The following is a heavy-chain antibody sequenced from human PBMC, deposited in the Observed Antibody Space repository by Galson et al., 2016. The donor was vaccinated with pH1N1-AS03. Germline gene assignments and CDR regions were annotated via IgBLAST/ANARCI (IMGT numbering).Heavy chain of an antibody. Sequence: SVKVSCKASGYTFTSHVVDWVRQAPGQSLEWMGWINTDTGYTKYSQKFQGRVTITKDTSATTAYMELNSLTSEATAVYYCARNSSGGGGLDHWGQGTLVTVSS. CDR1: GYTFTSHV. J-gene: IGHJ4*02. CDR2: INTDTGYT. D-gene: IGHD3-22*01. V-gene: IGHV1-3*04. CDR3: ARNSSGGGGLDH.